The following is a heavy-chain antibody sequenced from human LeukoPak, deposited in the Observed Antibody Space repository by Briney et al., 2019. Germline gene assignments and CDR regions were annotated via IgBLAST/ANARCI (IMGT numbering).Heavy chain of an antibody. CDR2: IHDIEST. CDR3: ARGDYYAGGGRNWFDP. Sequence: SEPLSLTCTVSGGTISSNYWNWIRQPPGKGLEWIGYIHDIESTKYNPSLKRRVTLSVDASKNQFSLGLTSVTAADTAVYYCARGDYYAGGGRNWFDPWGQGTLVIVS. J-gene: IGHJ5*02. D-gene: IGHD3-16*01. V-gene: IGHV4-59*12. CDR1: GGTISSNY.